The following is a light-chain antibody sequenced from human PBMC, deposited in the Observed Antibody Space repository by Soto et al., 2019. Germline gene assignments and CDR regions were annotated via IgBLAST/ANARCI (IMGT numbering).Light chain of an antibody. CDR2: AAS. Sequence: AIRMTQSPSSLSASTGDRVTITCRASQGISSYLAWYQQKPGKAPKVLIYAASTLQSGVPSRFSGSASGTDFTLTISCLQSEDFAIYYCQQYYSYPVTFGQGTKVDIK. CDR3: QQYYSYPVT. V-gene: IGKV1-8*01. J-gene: IGKJ2*01. CDR1: QGISSY.